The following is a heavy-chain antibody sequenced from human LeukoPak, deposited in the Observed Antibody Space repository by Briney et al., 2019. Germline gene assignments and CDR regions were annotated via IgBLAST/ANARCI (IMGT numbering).Heavy chain of an antibody. Sequence: GRSLRLSCAASGFTFSSYAMHWVRQAPGKGLEWVAVISYDGSNKYYADSVKGRFTISRNNSKNTLYLQMNSLRAEDTAVYYRARDGLAAEIDYWGQGTLVTVSS. CDR2: ISYDGSNK. V-gene: IGHV3-30-3*01. CDR1: GFTFSSYA. CDR3: ARDGLAAEIDY. J-gene: IGHJ4*02. D-gene: IGHD6-25*01.